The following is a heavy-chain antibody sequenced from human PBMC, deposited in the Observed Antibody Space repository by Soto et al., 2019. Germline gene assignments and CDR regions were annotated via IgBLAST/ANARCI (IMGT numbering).Heavy chain of an antibody. CDR2: IKSKADGGTT. D-gene: IGHD5-18*01. Sequence: GGSLRLSCEVSGFPLITGWMNWARQAPGKGLEWVGRIKSKADGGTTDYAAPVKGRFTISRDESKNTLYLQMNSLKIEDTAMYYCSHGYGQYFDSWGQGTLVTVSS. J-gene: IGHJ4*02. V-gene: IGHV3-15*07. CDR1: GFPLITGW. CDR3: SHGYGQYFDS.